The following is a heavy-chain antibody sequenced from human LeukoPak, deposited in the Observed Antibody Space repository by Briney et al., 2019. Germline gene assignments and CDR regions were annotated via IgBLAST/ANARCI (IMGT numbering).Heavy chain of an antibody. V-gene: IGHV4-59*01. Sequence: PSETLSLTCTVSGGSLSSYFWSWLRQPPGKGLEWIAYIYYTGRTDYNPSLKSRVTISGDMSKNQFSLKLSSVTAADTAVYYCARTPRRGGFDNWGQGTLVTVSS. CDR1: GGSLSSYF. D-gene: IGHD3-10*01. J-gene: IGHJ4*02. CDR3: ARTPRRGGFDN. CDR2: IYYTGRT.